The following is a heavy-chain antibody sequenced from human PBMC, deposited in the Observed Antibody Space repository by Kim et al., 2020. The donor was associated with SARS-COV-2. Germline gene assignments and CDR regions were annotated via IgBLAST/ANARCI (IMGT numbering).Heavy chain of an antibody. CDR3: ARLGGCSSTSCYDWDEDNWFDP. CDR1: GYSFTSYW. J-gene: IGHJ5*02. Sequence: GESLKISCKGSGYSFTSYWISWVRQMPGKGLEWMGRIDPSDSYTNYSPSFQGHVTISADKSISTAYLQWSSLKASDTAMYYSARLGGCSSTSCYDWDEDNWFDPWGQGTLVTVSS. CDR2: IDPSDSYT. V-gene: IGHV5-10-1*01. D-gene: IGHD2-2*01.